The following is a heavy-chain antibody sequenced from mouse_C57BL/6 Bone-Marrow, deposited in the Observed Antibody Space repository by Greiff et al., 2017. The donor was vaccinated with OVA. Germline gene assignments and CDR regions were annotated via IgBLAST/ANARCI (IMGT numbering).Heavy chain of an antibody. D-gene: IGHD2-1*01. V-gene: IGHV1-81*01. J-gene: IGHJ3*01. CDR1: GYTFTSYG. Sequence: VKLQESGAELARRGASVKLSCKASGYTFTSYGISWVKQRTGQGLEWIGEIYPRSGNTYYNEKFKGKATLTADKSSSTAYMELRSLTSEDSAVYFCARYEDGNYVGFAYWGQGTLVTVSA. CDR3: ARYEDGNYVGFAY. CDR2: IYPRSGNT.